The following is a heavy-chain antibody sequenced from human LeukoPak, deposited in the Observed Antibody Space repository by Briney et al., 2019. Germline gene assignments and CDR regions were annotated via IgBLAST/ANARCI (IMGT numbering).Heavy chain of an antibody. CDR3: ARRPFSTPFDY. J-gene: IGHJ4*02. D-gene: IGHD3-16*01. CDR1: GGSISGYY. V-gene: IGHV4-59*08. Sequence: SETLSLTCSVSGGSISGYYWSWIRQPPGQGLEWIGYMYETGHTMYNSSLKSRVTMSLDTPRNHFSLSLSSVTAADTAVYYCARRPFSTPFDYWGPGTLVTVSS. CDR2: MYETGHT.